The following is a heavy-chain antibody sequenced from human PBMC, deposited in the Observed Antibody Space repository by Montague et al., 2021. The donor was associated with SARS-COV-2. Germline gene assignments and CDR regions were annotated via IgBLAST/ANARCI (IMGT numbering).Heavy chain of an antibody. CDR1: GFTFSSYW. CDR2: IKPDGGEK. D-gene: IGHD1-26*01. V-gene: IGHV3-7*03. Sequence: RLSWSAFGFTFSSYWMSWVRQTPGKGLEWVANIKPDGGEKHYVDSVKGRFTIPRDNAKNSLNLQMDSLRAEDTALYYCARDSRIVGATGGMDVWGQGATVIVSS. CDR3: ARDSRIVGATGGMDV. J-gene: IGHJ6*02.